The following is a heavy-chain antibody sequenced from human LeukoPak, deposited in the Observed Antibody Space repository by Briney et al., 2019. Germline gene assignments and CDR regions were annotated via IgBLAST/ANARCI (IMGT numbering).Heavy chain of an antibody. CDR1: GFTVSSNY. J-gene: IGHJ4*02. CDR3: ARDRRRGYSYEGY. V-gene: IGHV3-53*01. D-gene: IGHD5-18*01. Sequence: GGSLRLSCAASGFTVSSNYMSWVRQAPGKGLEWVSVIYSGGSTYYADSVKGRFTISRDNSKNTLYLKMNSLRAEDTAVYYCARDRRRGYSYEGYWGQGTLVTVSS. CDR2: IYSGGST.